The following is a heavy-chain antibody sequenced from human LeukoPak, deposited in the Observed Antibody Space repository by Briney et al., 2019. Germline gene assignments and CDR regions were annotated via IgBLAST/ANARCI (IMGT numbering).Heavy chain of an antibody. J-gene: IGHJ3*02. CDR3: ARVGYFDWFIAFDI. Sequence: PSETLSLTCAVYGGSFSGYYWSWIRQPPGKGLEWIGEINHSGSTNYNPSLKSRVTISVDTPKNQFSLKLSSVTAADTAVYYCARVGYFDWFIAFDIWGQGTMVTVSS. D-gene: IGHD3-9*01. V-gene: IGHV4-34*01. CDR2: INHSGST. CDR1: GGSFSGYY.